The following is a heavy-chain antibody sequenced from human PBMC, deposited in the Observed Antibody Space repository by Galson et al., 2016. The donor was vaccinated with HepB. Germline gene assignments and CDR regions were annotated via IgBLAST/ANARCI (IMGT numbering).Heavy chain of an antibody. V-gene: IGHV3-7*01. CDR3: ARRQMYTMSAFDY. D-gene: IGHD5-24*01. CDR1: GFTFSTYW. Sequence: SLRLSCAASGFTFSTYWMSWVRQAPGKGLEWVANIKPDGSEKYYVDSVKGRFTISRGTAKSSLYLQMISLRAEDTAVYYCARRQMYTMSAFDYWGQGTLVTVSS. CDR2: IKPDGSEK. J-gene: IGHJ4*02.